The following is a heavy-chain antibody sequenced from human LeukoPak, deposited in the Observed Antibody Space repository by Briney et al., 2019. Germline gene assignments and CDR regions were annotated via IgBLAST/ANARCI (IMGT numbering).Heavy chain of an antibody. CDR3: ARDPDMTTVAPPDY. J-gene: IGHJ4*02. D-gene: IGHD4-23*01. CDR1: GDTFTSYG. CDR2: ISAYNGNT. Sequence: ASVKVSCKASGDTFTSYGISWVRQAPGQGLEWMGWISAYNGNTNYAQKLQGRVTMTTDTSTSTAYMELRSLRSDDTAVYYCARDPDMTTVAPPDYWGQGTLVTVSS. V-gene: IGHV1-18*01.